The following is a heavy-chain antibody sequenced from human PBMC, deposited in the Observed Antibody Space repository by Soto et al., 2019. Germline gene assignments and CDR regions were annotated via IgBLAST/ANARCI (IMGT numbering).Heavy chain of an antibody. J-gene: IGHJ4*02. CDR3: ARGLVGATTLRFDY. Sequence: SETLSLTCTVSGGSVGSGSYYWSWIWQPPGKGLEWIGYIYYSGSTNYNPSLKSRVTISVDTSKNQFSLKLSSVTAADTAVYYCARGLVGATTLRFDYWGQGTLVTVSS. D-gene: IGHD1-26*01. CDR2: IYYSGST. V-gene: IGHV4-61*01. CDR1: GGSVGSGSYY.